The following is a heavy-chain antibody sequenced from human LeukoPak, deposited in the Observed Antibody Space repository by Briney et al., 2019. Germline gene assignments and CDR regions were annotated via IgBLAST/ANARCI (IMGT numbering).Heavy chain of an antibody. CDR1: GFTFSSYE. CDR3: ASSQEQLVSWGVFDY. Sequence: GGSLSLSFAASGFTFSSYEMNWVRQAPGRGRGGVYYFSSSGSTIYYADSVKGRFTISRDNAKNSLYLQMNSLRAEDTAVYYCASSQEQLVSWGVFDYWGQGTLVTVSS. D-gene: IGHD6-13*01. CDR2: FSSSGSTI. V-gene: IGHV3-48*03. J-gene: IGHJ4*02.